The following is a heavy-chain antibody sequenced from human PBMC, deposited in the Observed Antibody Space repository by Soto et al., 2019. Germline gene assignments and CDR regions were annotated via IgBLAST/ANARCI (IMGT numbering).Heavy chain of an antibody. V-gene: IGHV1-2*02. CDR2: INPHSGAT. Sequence: ASVKVSCKASGYIFSANYIHWVRQAPGQGLEWLGWINPHSGATNYAQKFLGRVTMSADTSASPAYMDLARLKSDDTAVYYCVRANALGSSNGFDPWGRGTPVTVSS. CDR3: VRANALGSSNGFDP. J-gene: IGHJ5*02. CDR1: GYIFSANY. D-gene: IGHD3-10*01.